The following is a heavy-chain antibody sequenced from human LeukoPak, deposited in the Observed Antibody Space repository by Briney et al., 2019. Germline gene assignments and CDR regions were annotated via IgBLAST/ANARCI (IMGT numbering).Heavy chain of an antibody. CDR3: AKRGAARQDYYMDV. CDR2: IIPIFGTA. CDR1: GYSFSSYA. Sequence: SVKVSCKASGYSFSSYAITWVRQAPGQGLEWLGRIIPIFGTANYPQKFQGRVTITADILSSTAYIEMTNLTSDDTAVYFCAKRGAARQDYYMDVWGNGTTVSVS. J-gene: IGHJ6*03. V-gene: IGHV1-69*06. D-gene: IGHD5-18*01.